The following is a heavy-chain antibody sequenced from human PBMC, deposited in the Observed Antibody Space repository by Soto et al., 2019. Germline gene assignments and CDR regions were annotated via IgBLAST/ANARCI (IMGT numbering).Heavy chain of an antibody. Sequence: SETLSLTCAVYGGSFSGYYWSWIRQPPGKGLEWIGEINHSGSTNYNPSLKSRVTISVDTSKNQFSLKLSSVTAADAAVYYCARGLPSVYCSGGSCTNWFDPWGQGTLVTVSS. CDR1: GGSFSGYY. CDR3: ARGLPSVYCSGGSCTNWFDP. D-gene: IGHD2-15*01. J-gene: IGHJ5*02. CDR2: INHSGST. V-gene: IGHV4-34*01.